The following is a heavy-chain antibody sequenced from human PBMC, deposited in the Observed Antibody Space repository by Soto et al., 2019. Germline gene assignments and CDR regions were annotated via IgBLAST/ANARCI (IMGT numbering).Heavy chain of an antibody. D-gene: IGHD1-20*01. V-gene: IGHV3-30*18. CDR3: EKDPGAQYKWNDGQKPGAFDP. J-gene: IGHJ5*02. Sequence: GGSLRLSCAASGFTFSSSGMHWVRQAPGMGLDWVALISNDGSKKYYADSVKGRFTISRDESKNTVFLQMNSLRLDDTAVYYCEKDPGAQYKWNDGQKPGAFDPWGQGTLVTVSS. CDR1: GFTFSSSG. CDR2: ISNDGSKK.